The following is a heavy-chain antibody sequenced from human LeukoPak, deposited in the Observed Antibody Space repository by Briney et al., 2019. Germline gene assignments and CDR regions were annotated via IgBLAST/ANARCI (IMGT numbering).Heavy chain of an antibody. V-gene: IGHV3-21*01. D-gene: IGHD3-16*01. Sequence: GGSLRLSCVASAFTFSIESMNRVRQAPGKGLEWVSSISSSSSYIYYADSVKGRFTISRDNAKNSLYLQMNSLRAEDTAVYYCARDLGDIYAFDIWGQGTMVTVSS. CDR1: AFTFSIES. J-gene: IGHJ3*02. CDR2: ISSSSSYI. CDR3: ARDLGDIYAFDI.